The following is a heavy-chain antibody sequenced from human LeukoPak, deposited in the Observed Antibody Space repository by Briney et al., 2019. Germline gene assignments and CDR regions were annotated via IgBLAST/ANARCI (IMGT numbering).Heavy chain of an antibody. Sequence: PSQTLSLTCTVSGGSISSGGYYWSWIRQHPGKGLEWIGYIYYSGSTYYNPSLKSRVTISVDTSKNQFSLKLSSVTAADTAVYYCASDTGVTTDVGAAFDIWGQGTMVTVSS. CDR2: IYYSGST. D-gene: IGHD4-17*01. J-gene: IGHJ3*02. CDR3: ASDTGVTTDVGAAFDI. CDR1: GGSISSGGYY. V-gene: IGHV4-31*03.